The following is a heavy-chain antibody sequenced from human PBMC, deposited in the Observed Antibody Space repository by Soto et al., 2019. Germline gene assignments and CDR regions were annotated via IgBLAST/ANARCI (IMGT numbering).Heavy chain of an antibody. Sequence: PVGSLRLSCAASGFTFDDYAMHWVRQVPGKGLEWVSDINWNSGSIGYADSVKGRFAISRDNAKNSLHLQMNSLRAEDTAFYYCVKDESINWYSGHFRHWGQGTLVTVSS. V-gene: IGHV3-9*01. CDR3: VKDESINWYSGHFRH. J-gene: IGHJ1*01. D-gene: IGHD6-13*01. CDR2: INWNSGSI. CDR1: GFTFDDYA.